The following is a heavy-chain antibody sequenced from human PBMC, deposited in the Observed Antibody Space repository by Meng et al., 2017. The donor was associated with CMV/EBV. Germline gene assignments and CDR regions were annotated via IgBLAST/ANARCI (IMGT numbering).Heavy chain of an antibody. CDR2: ISGSGVST. V-gene: IGHV3-23*01. Sequence: GGSLRLSCAASGFTFSSYSMNWVRQAPGKGLEWVSLISGSGVSTYYADSVKGRFTISRDNSKNTLYLHMNILRAEDTAIYYCAKTQWAQRRNWFDPWGQGTLVTVSS. CDR3: AKTQWAQRRNWFDP. D-gene: IGHD2-8*01. CDR1: GFTFSSYS. J-gene: IGHJ5*02.